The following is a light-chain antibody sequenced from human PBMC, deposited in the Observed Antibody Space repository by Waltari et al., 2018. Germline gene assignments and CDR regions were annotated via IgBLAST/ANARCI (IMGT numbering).Light chain of an antibody. CDR2: DDG. CDR1: KIGSKN. V-gene: IGLV3-21*02. CDR3: QVWDSGTNHYV. Sequence: SYELTQPPSVSVAPGQTARITCDGDKIGSKNVHWYQHKPGQATVLVVYDDGARPSGIPERFSGSNAGNTAALTISRVDAGDEAEYYCQVWDSGTNHYVFGTVTKVTVL. J-gene: IGLJ1*01.